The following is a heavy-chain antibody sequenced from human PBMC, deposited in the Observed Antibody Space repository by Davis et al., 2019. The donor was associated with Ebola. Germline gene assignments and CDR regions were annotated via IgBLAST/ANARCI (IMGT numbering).Heavy chain of an antibody. CDR3: ARVAVMSGCVY. D-gene: IGHD2-21*01. V-gene: IGHV3-21*01. J-gene: IGHJ4*02. CDR1: GFTFSSYS. Sequence: GESLKISCAASGFTFSSYSMNWVRQAPGKGLEWVSSISSSSSYIYYADSVKGRFTISRDNAKNSLYLQMNSLRAEDTAVYYCARVAVMSGCVYWGQGTLVTVSS. CDR2: ISSSSSYI.